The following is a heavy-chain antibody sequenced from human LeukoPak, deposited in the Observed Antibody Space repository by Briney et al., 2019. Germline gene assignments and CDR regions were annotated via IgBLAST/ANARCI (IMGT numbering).Heavy chain of an antibody. CDR3: ARRGNSYYYYGLDV. Sequence: KSSETLSLTCTVSGGSISTYYWNWVRQSPGKGLEWIGYIYYTGSTNYNPSLKSRVTSSVDASKNQVSLKLTSVTAADAAVYYCARRGNSYYYYGLDVWGQGTTVTVSS. V-gene: IGHV4-59*01. CDR1: GGSISTYY. CDR2: IYYTGST. D-gene: IGHD3-16*01. J-gene: IGHJ6*02.